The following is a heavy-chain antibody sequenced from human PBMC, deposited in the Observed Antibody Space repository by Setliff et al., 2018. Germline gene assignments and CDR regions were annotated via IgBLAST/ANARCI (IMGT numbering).Heavy chain of an antibody. CDR2: INHSGST. J-gene: IGHJ6*02. Sequence: SETLSLTCAVSGGSFSGYYWSWSRQPPGKGLEWIGAINHSGSTNYNPSLKSRVSISVDTSKTQFSLKMSAVTAAATAVSYCATGGIAVAGYYSSYYGMDFWGQGTTVTVSS. D-gene: IGHD6-19*01. CDR3: ATGGIAVAGYYSSYYGMDF. CDR1: GGSFSGYY. V-gene: IGHV4-34*01.